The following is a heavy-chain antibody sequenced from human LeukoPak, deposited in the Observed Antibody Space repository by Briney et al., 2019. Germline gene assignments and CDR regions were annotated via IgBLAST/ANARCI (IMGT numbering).Heavy chain of an antibody. V-gene: IGHV4-59*01. D-gene: IGHD6-13*01. Sequence: KSSETLSLTCTVSGDSISGNYWTWVRQPPGKGLEWIGYIYYSGSTNYNASLKSRVTISVDTSENQLSLKLSSVTAADTAVYYCARAHSSSWYMDYWGQGTLVTVSS. CDR1: GDSISGNY. CDR2: IYYSGST. CDR3: ARAHSSSWYMDY. J-gene: IGHJ4*02.